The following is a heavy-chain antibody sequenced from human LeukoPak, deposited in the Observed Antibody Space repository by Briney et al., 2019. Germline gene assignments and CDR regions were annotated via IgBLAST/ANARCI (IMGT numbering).Heavy chain of an antibody. V-gene: IGHV1-69*05. CDR2: IIPIFGTA. D-gene: IGHD2/OR15-2a*01. Sequence: ASVKVSCKASGGTFSSYAISWVRQAPGKGLEWMGGIIPIFGTANYAQKFQGRVTITTDESTSTAYMELSSLRSEDTAVYYCARTEAPFRFDPWGQGTLVTVSS. J-gene: IGHJ5*02. CDR3: ARTEAPFRFDP. CDR1: GGTFSSYA.